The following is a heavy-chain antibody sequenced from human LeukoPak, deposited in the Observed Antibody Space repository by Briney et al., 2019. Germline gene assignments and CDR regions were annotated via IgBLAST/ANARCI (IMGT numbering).Heavy chain of an antibody. CDR3: ATTTIRLGY. Sequence: SETLSLTCTVSGGSISSSSYYWGWIRQPPGKGLEWIGTIYYSGSTYYNPSLKSRVTISVDTSKNQFSLKLSSVTAADTAVYYCATTTIRLGYWGQGTLVTVSS. CDR1: GGSISSSSYY. CDR2: IYYSGST. J-gene: IGHJ4*02. V-gene: IGHV4-39*07. D-gene: IGHD1-26*01.